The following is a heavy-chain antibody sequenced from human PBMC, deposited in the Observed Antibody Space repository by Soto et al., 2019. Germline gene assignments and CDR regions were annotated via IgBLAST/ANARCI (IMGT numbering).Heavy chain of an antibody. D-gene: IGHD5-12*01. CDR1: GGSVSSDNHY. CDR3: ARTYSGYYFDY. Sequence: PSETLSLTCTVSGGSVSSDNHYWTWIRQPPGKGLEWIGYISYSGSTNYNPSLRSRVTISVDTSRNQFSLKLSSVTAADTAVYYCARTYSGYYFDYWGQGTLVTVSS. J-gene: IGHJ4*02. CDR2: ISYSGST. V-gene: IGHV4-61*01.